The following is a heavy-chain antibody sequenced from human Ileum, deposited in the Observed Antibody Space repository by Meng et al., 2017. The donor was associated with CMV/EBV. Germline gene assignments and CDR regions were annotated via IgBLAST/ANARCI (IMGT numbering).Heavy chain of an antibody. V-gene: IGHV4-34*01. CDR3: ARASPQRRFLSY. J-gene: IGHJ4*02. Sequence: QVPLQQWGAGQLKPSPTLALVFPVHNSAFSDYYWTWIRQSPGKGLEWIGEINNRGSTNYNPSLKSRVTISIDTSRNQFSLKLTSMTAADTAVYYCARASPQRRFLSYWGQGTLVTVSS. CDR2: INNRGST. CDR1: NSAFSDYY. D-gene: IGHD3-3*01.